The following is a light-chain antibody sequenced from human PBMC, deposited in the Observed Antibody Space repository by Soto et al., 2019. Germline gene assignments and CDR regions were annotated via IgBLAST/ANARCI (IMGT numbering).Light chain of an antibody. J-gene: IGKJ1*01. CDR2: SAN. Sequence: DIQMTQSPSDMSAYVGDRVTITCRASQDISNLLVWFQQRPGKVPKRLMYSANRLESGVPSRFSGSGSGTEFTLTISSLQPDDFATYYCQHYNSYSEAFGQGTKVDIK. V-gene: IGKV1-17*03. CDR3: QHYNSYSEA. CDR1: QDISNL.